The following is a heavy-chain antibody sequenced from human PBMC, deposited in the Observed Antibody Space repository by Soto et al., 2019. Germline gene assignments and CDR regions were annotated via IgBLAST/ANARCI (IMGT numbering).Heavy chain of an antibody. CDR2: IWFDGSNK. J-gene: IGHJ6*03. D-gene: IGHD2-8*01. CDR1: GFTFGTYG. V-gene: IGHV3-33*01. CDR3: ARERLMTTGHLYYMVV. Sequence: GGSLRLSCAASGFTFGTYGMHWVRQAPGKGLEWVAVIWFDGSNKYYTDSVKGRFTISRDNPKNTLYLQMNSLRAEDTAVYYCARERLMTTGHLYYMVVWCTGTTVTVSS.